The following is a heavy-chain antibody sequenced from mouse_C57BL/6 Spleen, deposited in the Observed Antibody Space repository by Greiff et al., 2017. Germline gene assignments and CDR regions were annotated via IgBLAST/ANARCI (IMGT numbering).Heavy chain of an antibody. D-gene: IGHD1-1*01. CDR1: GYTFTSYW. J-gene: IGHJ2*01. CDR3: ARKRDYYGSSPDY. V-gene: IGHV1-50*01. Sequence: QVQLQQSGAELVKPGASVKLSCKASGYTFTSYWMQWVKQRPGQGLEWIGEIDPSDSYTNYNQKFKGKATLTVDTSSSTAYMQLSSLTSEDSAVYYCARKRDYYGSSPDYWGQGTTLTVSS. CDR2: IDPSDSYT.